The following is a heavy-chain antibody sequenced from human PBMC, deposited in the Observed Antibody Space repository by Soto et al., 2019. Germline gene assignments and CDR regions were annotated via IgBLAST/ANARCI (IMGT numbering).Heavy chain of an antibody. CDR3: AFFFIVSQGPKCLDF. CDR1: GYTSTNYG. Sequence: ASVKVSCKASGYTSTNYGMHWVRQAPGQRLEWMGWINAGSGNTKYSQKFQGRITITRDTSASTVYMELSSLRSEDTAVYYCAFFFIVSQGPKCLDFRGQGALVPVSS. V-gene: IGHV1-3*01. J-gene: IGHJ4*02. D-gene: IGHD1-26*01. CDR2: INAGSGNT.